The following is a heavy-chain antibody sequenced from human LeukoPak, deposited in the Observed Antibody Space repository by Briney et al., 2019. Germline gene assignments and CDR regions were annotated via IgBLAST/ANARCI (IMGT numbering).Heavy chain of an antibody. CDR3: ARVIAVAGPYYSDY. J-gene: IGHJ4*02. D-gene: IGHD6-19*01. Sequence: PGRSLRLSCAASGFTFSDYSMNWVRQAPGRGLEWVSSISTSSNYIYYADSVKGRFTISGDNAKNSLYLQMNSLRAEDTAVYYCARVIAVAGPYYSDYWGQGTLVTVSS. CDR2: ISTSSNYI. V-gene: IGHV3-21*01. CDR1: GFTFSDYS.